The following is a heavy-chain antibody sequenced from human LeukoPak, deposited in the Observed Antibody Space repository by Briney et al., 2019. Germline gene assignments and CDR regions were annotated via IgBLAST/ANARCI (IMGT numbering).Heavy chain of an antibody. D-gene: IGHD3-10*01. CDR3: ARDRYYYGSGSYPPFDY. V-gene: IGHV1-18*01. CDR2: ISAYNGNT. J-gene: IGHJ4*01. Sequence: ASVKVSCKASGYTFTSYGISWVQQAPGQGLEWMGWISAYNGNTNYAQKLQGRVTMTTDTSTSTAYMELRSLRSDDTAVYYCARDRYYYGSGSYPPFDYWGQGTLVTVSS. CDR1: GYTFTSYG.